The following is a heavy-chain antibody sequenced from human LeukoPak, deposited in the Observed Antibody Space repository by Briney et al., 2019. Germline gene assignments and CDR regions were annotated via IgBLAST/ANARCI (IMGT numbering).Heavy chain of an antibody. J-gene: IGHJ4*02. Sequence: PGASLRVSCAASGFTFSTYPMSWVRQAPGKGLEWVSSISENGAGTYYADSAKGRFTISRDNSRNTMYLQMHSLRVGDTAVYYCASQGTGYHSVWGQGTPVTVSS. CDR2: ISENGAGT. CDR1: GFTFSTYP. CDR3: ASQGTGYHSV. D-gene: IGHD3/OR15-3a*01. V-gene: IGHV3-23*01.